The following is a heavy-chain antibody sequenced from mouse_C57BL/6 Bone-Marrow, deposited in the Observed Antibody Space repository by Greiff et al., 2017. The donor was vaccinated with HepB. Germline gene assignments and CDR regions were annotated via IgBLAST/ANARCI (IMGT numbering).Heavy chain of an antibody. V-gene: IGHV1-81*01. D-gene: IGHD3-2*02. CDR3: ARTGSSGYVGGVCYAMDY. Sequence: VQLQESGAELARPGASVKLSCKASGYTFTSYGISWVKQRTGQGLEWIGEIYPRSGNTYYNEKFKGKATLTADKSSSTAYMELRSLTSEDSAVYCCARTGSSGYVGGVCYAMDYWGQGTSVTVSS. CDR2: IYPRSGNT. J-gene: IGHJ4*01. CDR1: GYTFTSYG.